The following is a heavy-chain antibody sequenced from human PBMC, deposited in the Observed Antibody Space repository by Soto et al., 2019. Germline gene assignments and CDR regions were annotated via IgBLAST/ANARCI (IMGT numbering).Heavy chain of an antibody. D-gene: IGHD5-18*01. V-gene: IGHV3-15*01. CDR1: GFTFIDVW. J-gene: IGHJ4*02. Sequence: WGSLRLSCVVSGFTFIDVWMSCFRQAPGKWLEWVGRIKRETEGGTTDYAAPVKGRFTISRDDSKNTLYLQMDSLKTEDTAVYYCITGIREGYWGQGTLVTVSS. CDR2: IKRETEGGTT. CDR3: ITGIREGY.